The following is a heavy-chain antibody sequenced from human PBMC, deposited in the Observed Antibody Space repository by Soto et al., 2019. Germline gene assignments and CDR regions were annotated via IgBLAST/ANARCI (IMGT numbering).Heavy chain of an antibody. CDR1: GYTFTSYA. J-gene: IGHJ6*03. CDR3: ARVASSSSNYYYYMAV. D-gene: IGHD6-6*01. V-gene: IGHV1-3*01. CDR2: INAGNGNT. Sequence: GASVKVSCKASGYTFTSYAMHWVRQAPGQRLEWMGWINAGNGNTKYSQKFQGRVTITRDTSASTAYMELSSLRSEDTAVYYCARVASSSSNYYYYMAVWGKGTTVTVSS.